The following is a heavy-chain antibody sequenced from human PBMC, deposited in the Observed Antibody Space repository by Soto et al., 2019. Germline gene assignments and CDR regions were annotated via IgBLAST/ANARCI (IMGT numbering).Heavy chain of an antibody. J-gene: IGHJ6*03. V-gene: IGHV3-23*01. CDR1: GFRLSDSA. Sequence: EVQLLESGGGLVQPGGSLRLSCAASGFRLSDSAVSWVRQAPGKGLAWVSSLTVTGDSAFYSDSVKGRFTISRDISKSTLYLQMNSLRAEDTAVYYSAKNGCSYPACYPYYYYVDVWGRGTTVTVSS. D-gene: IGHD2-15*01. CDR3: AKNGCSYPACYPYYYYVDV. CDR2: LTVTGDSA.